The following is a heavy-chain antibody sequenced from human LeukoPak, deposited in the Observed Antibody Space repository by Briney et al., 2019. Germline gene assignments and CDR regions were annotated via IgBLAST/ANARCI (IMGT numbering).Heavy chain of an antibody. CDR1: GFTFSSNW. Sequence: GGSLRLSGAASGFTFSSNWMHWVRQAPGKGLVWVSRINEDGSTTNYADSVKGRSTIFRDNAKNTLYLQMNSLRAEDTAVYYCVRDLGGRSGHWGQGTLVTVSS. V-gene: IGHV3-74*01. J-gene: IGHJ4*02. CDR2: INEDGSTT. D-gene: IGHD1-26*01. CDR3: VRDLGGRSGH.